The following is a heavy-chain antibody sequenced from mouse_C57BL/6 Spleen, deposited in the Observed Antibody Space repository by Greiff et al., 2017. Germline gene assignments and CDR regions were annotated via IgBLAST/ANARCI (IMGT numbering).Heavy chain of an antibody. CDR2: IWRGGST. D-gene: IGHD1-1*01. V-gene: IGHV2-5*01. CDR3: AIIYYYGSSHFDV. Sequence: VQGVESGPGLVQPSQSLSITCTVSGFSLTSYGVHWVRQSPGKGLEWLGVIWRGGSTDYNAAFMSKLSITKDNSKSQVFFKMNSLQADDTAIYYCAIIYYYGSSHFDVWGTGTTVTVSS. J-gene: IGHJ1*03. CDR1: GFSLTSYG.